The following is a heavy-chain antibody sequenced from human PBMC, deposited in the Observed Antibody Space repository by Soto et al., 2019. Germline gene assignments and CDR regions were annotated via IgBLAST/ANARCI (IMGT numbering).Heavy chain of an antibody. CDR2: IGAGSGNT. V-gene: IGHV1-58*02. D-gene: IGHD3-3*01. CDR1: GYTFTSYG. J-gene: IGHJ6*02. CDR3: AATDFWSGYYPKTYYYYYGMDV. Sequence: GASVKVSCKASGYTFTSYGMSWVRQARGQGLEWMGWIGAGSGNTNYAQKFQERVTITRDMSTSTAYMELSSLRSEDTAVYYCAATDFWSGYYPKTYYYYYGMDVWGQGTTVTVSS.